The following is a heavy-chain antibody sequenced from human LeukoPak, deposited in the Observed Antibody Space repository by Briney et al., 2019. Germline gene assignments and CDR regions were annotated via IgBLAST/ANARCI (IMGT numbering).Heavy chain of an antibody. J-gene: IGHJ4*02. CDR1: GFTFSSYS. CDR3: ARGQIQLWLQGAGYYFDY. CDR2: ISSSSSYI. V-gene: IGHV3-21*01. D-gene: IGHD5-18*01. Sequence: EGSLRLSCAASGFTFSSYSMNWVRQAPGKGLEWVSSISSSSSYIYYADSVKGRFTISRDNAKNSLYLQMNSLRAEDTAVYYCARGQIQLWLQGAGYYFDYWGQGTLVTVSS.